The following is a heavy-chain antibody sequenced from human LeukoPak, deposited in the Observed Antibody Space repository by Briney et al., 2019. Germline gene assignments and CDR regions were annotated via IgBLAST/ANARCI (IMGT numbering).Heavy chain of an antibody. J-gene: IGHJ6*02. CDR3: AREGPPRSVPAAFIYYYYYGMDV. V-gene: IGHV1-2*02. Sequence: ASVKVSCKASGYTFTGYHMHWVRQAPGQGLEWMGWINPNSGGTNYAQKFQGRVTMTRDTSISTAYMELSRLRSDDTAVYYCAREGPPRSVPAAFIYYYYYGMDVWGQGTTVTVSS. D-gene: IGHD2-2*01. CDR1: GYTFTGYH. CDR2: INPNSGGT.